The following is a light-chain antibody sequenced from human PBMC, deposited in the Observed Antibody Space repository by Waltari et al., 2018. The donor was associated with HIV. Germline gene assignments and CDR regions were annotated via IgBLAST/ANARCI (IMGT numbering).Light chain of an antibody. J-gene: IGKJ1*01. CDR2: GAS. CDR1: QSVRNNY. V-gene: IGKV3-20*01. CDR3: QQYGSSPRT. Sequence: EIVFTQSPGTLSLSPGEKATLSCRDSQSVRNNYLACYQQKPGQAPRLVIYGASSRATGIPDRFSGSGSGTDFTLTISRLEPEDFAVYYCQQYGSSPRTFGQGTKVEIK.